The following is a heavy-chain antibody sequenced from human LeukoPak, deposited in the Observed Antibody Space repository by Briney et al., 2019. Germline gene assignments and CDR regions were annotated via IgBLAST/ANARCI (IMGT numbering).Heavy chain of an antibody. CDR3: TRGPWGDYFPSFDY. D-gene: IGHD4-17*01. Sequence: PGGSLRLSCTASGLTFGDYAMSWVRQAPGKGLEWVGFIRSKAYGGTTEYAASVKGRFTISRDDSKSIAYLQMNSLKTEDTAVYYCTRGPWGDYFPSFDYWGQGTLVTVSS. J-gene: IGHJ4*02. V-gene: IGHV3-49*04. CDR1: GLTFGDYA. CDR2: IRSKAYGGTT.